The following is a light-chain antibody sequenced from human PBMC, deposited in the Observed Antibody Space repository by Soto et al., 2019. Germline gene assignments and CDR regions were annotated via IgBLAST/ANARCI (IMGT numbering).Light chain of an antibody. CDR1: QSVSSY. CDR3: QQRSNWPST. Sequence: ESVLTQSPATLSLSPGERATLSCRASQSVSSYLAWYQQKPGQAPRLLIYDASNRATGIPARFSGSGSGTDFTLTISSLEPEDFAVYYCQQRSNWPSTFGQGTRLE. J-gene: IGKJ5*01. V-gene: IGKV3-11*01. CDR2: DAS.